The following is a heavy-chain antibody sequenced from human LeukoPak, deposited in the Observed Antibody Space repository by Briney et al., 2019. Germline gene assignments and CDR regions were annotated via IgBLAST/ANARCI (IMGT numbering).Heavy chain of an antibody. CDR3: ASQLTTVTHDWFDP. D-gene: IGHD4-11*01. CDR2: IYYSGST. CDR1: GGSISSSSYY. J-gene: IGHJ5*02. V-gene: IGHV4-39*07. Sequence: SETLSLTCTVSGGSISSSSYYWGWIRQPPGKGLEWIGSIYYSGSTYYNPSLKSRVTISVDTSKNQFSLKLSFVTAADTAVYYCASQLTTVTHDWFDPWGQGTLVTVSS.